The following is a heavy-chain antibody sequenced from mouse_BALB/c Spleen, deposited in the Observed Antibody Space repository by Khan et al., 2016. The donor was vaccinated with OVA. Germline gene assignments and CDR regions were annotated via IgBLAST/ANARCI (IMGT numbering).Heavy chain of an antibody. CDR2: IWAGGSK. J-gene: IGHJ2*01. Sequence: QVQLKQSGPGLVAPSQSLSLTCTVSGFSLTSYGVHWVRQPPGKGLEWLGVIWAGGSKKYNATLISRLRMSTDYSKSHVCLNMISLQTDDTAMYHCAVLEEIWGQGTTLTVSS. CDR1: GFSLTSYG. CDR3: AVLEEI. V-gene: IGHV2-9*02.